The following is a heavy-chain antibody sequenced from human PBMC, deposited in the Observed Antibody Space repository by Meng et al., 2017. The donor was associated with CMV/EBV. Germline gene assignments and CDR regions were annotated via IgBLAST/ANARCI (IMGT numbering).Heavy chain of an antibody. CDR3: ARGLRIFGVVPSPSYFAY. D-gene: IGHD3-3*01. CDR1: GYTFTSYD. J-gene: IGHJ4*02. V-gene: IGHV1-8*01. CDR2: MNPNSGNT. Sequence: VKVSCKASGYTFTSYDINWVRQATGQGLEWMGWMNPNSGNTGYAQKFQGRVTMTRNTSISTAYMELSSLRSEDTAVYYCARGLRIFGVVPSPSYFAYWGPGTLVTVSS.